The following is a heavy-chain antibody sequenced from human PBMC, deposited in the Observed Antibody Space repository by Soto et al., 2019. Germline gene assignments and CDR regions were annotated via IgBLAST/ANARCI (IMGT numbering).Heavy chain of an antibody. CDR3: AAGTTAFSNSFDE. CDR2: ISAYNGNT. V-gene: IGHV1-18*01. J-gene: IGHJ5*02. D-gene: IGHD1-1*01. Sequence: AASVKVSCKASGYSFTSYGISWVRQAPGQGLEWMGWISAYNGNTNYAQKLQGRVTMTTDTSTSTAYMELSSLRSEDTAVYYCAAGTTAFSNSFDEWGQGTLVT. CDR1: GYSFTSYG.